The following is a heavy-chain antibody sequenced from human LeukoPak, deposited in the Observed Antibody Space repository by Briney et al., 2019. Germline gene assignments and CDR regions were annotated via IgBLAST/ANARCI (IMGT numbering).Heavy chain of an antibody. Sequence: GSSVKVSCKASGGTFSSYAISWVRQAPGQGLEWMGGIIPIFGTANYAQKFQGRVTITADESTSTAYMELSSLRSEDTAVYYCAREKPLYGSGSYYKPQPFDYWGQGTLVTVSS. CDR2: IIPIFGTA. J-gene: IGHJ4*02. V-gene: IGHV1-69*01. CDR1: GGTFSSYA. D-gene: IGHD3-10*01. CDR3: AREKPLYGSGSYYKPQPFDY.